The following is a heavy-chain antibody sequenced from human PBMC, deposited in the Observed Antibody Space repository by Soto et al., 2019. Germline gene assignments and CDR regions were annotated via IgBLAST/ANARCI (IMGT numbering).Heavy chain of an antibody. Sequence: GASVKVSCKASGYTFTSYGISWVRQAPGQGLEWMGWISAYNGNTNYAQKLQGRVTMTTDTSTSTAYMELRSLRSDDTAVYYCARWIRFYYGSGSSGYFDYWGQGTLVTVSS. D-gene: IGHD3-10*01. CDR2: ISAYNGNT. CDR3: ARWIRFYYGSGSSGYFDY. V-gene: IGHV1-18*01. CDR1: GYTFTSYG. J-gene: IGHJ4*02.